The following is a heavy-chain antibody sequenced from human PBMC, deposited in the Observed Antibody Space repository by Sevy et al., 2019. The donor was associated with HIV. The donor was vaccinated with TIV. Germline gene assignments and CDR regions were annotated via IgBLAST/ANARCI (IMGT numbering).Heavy chain of an antibody. D-gene: IGHD3-22*01. Sequence: GGSLRLSCAASGFTFSSYGMHWVRQAPGKGLEWVAVIWYDGSNKYYADSVKGRFTISRDNSKNTLYLQMNGLRAEDTAVYYCARDTSDLSYSGYYSYWGQGTLVTVSS. CDR1: GFTFSSYG. CDR2: IWYDGSNK. V-gene: IGHV3-33*01. CDR3: ARDTSDLSYSGYYSY. J-gene: IGHJ4*02.